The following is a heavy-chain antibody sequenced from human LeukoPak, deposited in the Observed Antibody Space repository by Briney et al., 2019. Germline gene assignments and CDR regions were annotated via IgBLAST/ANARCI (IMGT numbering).Heavy chain of an antibody. V-gene: IGHV3-23*01. J-gene: IGHJ4*02. CDR3: AKTGGSYGDYVNF. CDR2: ISGSGVNT. D-gene: IGHD4-17*01. Sequence: GGSLRLSCAASGFTFSSYAMSWVRQAPGKGLEWVSGISGSGVNTYYADSVKGRFTIYRDNSKNTLYLQMNSLRAEDTAVYYCAKTGGSYGDYVNFWGQGTLVTVSS. CDR1: GFTFSSYA.